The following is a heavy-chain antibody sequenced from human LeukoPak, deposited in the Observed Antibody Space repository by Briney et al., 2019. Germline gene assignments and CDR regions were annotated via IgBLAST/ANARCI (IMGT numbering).Heavy chain of an antibody. J-gene: IGHJ6*03. Sequence: ASVKVSCKASGYTFTSYDINWVRQATGQGLEWMGWMNPNSGNTGYAQKFQCRVTITRNTSISTAYMELSSLRSEDTAVYYCARARRGYSLYYYYMDVWGKGTTVTVSS. CDR2: MNPNSGNT. D-gene: IGHD5-18*01. CDR3: ARARRGYSLYYYYMDV. V-gene: IGHV1-8*03. CDR1: GYTFTSYD.